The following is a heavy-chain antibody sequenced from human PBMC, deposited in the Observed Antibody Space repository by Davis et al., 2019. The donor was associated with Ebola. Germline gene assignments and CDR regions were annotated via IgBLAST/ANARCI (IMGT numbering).Heavy chain of an antibody. CDR3: ARAAAAISFNWFDP. V-gene: IGHV1-3*01. CDR1: GYTFTSYA. Sequence: ASVKVFCKASGYTFTSYAMHWVRQAPGQRLEWMGWINAGNGNTKYSQNFQGRVIITRDTSASTAYMELSSLRSEDTAIYYCARAAAAISFNWFDPWGQGTLVTVSS. J-gene: IGHJ5*02. CDR2: INAGNGNT. D-gene: IGHD2-2*01.